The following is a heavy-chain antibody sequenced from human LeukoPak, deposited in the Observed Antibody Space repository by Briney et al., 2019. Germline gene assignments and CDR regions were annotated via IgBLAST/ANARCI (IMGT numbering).Heavy chain of an antibody. CDR1: GLTVVSTY. J-gene: IGHJ4*02. V-gene: IGHV3-53*01. D-gene: IGHD3-3*01. CDR3: ASHSYYDFWNGWRYFDS. Sequence: PGGSLRLSCAASGLTVVSTYMSWVRQAPGKGLEWVSIIFSGGSTYYADSVKGRFIISRDNSKNTLYLQMSNLRAEDTAVYYCASHSYYDFWNGWRYFDSWGQGTLVTVSS. CDR2: IFSGGST.